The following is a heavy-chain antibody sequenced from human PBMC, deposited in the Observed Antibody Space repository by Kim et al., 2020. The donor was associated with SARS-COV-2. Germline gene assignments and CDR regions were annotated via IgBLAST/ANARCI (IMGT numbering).Heavy chain of an antibody. V-gene: IGHV4-59*04. CDR3: ARMALVVIPFDY. Sequence: YYHPAHKGRVPMSVDTSKTQFSLKLSSVTAAATAVYYCARMALVVIPFDYWGQGTLVTVSS. J-gene: IGHJ4*02. D-gene: IGHD3-22*01.